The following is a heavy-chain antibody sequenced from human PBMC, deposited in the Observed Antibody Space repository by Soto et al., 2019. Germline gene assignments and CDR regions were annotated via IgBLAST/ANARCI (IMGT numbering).Heavy chain of an antibody. Sequence: QVQLVQSGAEVKKPGSSVKVSCKASGGTFSSYTISWVRQAPGQGLEWMGRIIPILGIANYAQKFQGRVTITADKSTSTAYMELSGLRSEDTAVYYCARDAPPETAHRPQYDYRPQYYYYYMDVWGKGPTVTVSS. J-gene: IGHJ6*03. V-gene: IGHV1-69*08. CDR1: GGTFSSYT. D-gene: IGHD4-4*01. CDR3: ARDAPPETAHRPQYDYRPQYYYYYMDV. CDR2: IIPILGIA.